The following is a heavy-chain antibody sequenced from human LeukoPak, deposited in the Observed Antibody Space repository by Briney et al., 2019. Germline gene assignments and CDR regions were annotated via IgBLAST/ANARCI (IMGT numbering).Heavy chain of an antibody. CDR1: GGSFSGYY. J-gene: IGHJ6*03. CDR3: ARETSQKGAHYMDV. Sequence: PSETLSLTCAVYGGSFSGYYWSWIRQPPGKGLEWIGEINHSGSTNYNPSLKSRVTISVDKSKNQFSLKLSSVTAADTAAYYCARETSQKGAHYMDVWGKGTTVTISS. V-gene: IGHV4-34*01. CDR2: INHSGST. D-gene: IGHD3-16*01.